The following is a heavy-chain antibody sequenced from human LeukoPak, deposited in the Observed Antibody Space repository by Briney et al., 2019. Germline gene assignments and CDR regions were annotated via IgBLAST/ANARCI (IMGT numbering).Heavy chain of an antibody. V-gene: IGHV1-2*02. Sequence: ASVKVSCKASGYTFTGYYMHWVRQAPGQGLEWRGWINPNSGGTNYAQKFQGRVTMTRDTAISTAYMERSRLRSDDTAVYSCASGVAAAITATTSDALDYWGQGTLVTVSS. D-gene: IGHD2-2*01. CDR2: INPNSGGT. J-gene: IGHJ4*02. CDR3: ASGVAAAITATTSDALDY. CDR1: GYTFTGYY.